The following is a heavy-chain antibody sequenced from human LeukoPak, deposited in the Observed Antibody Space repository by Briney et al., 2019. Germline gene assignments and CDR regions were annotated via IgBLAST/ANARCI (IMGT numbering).Heavy chain of an antibody. D-gene: IGHD6-13*01. CDR1: GYTFTSYG. CDR3: ATATYSSSWYDWFDP. J-gene: IGHJ5*02. CDR2: ISAYNGNT. Sequence: ASVKVSCKASGYTFTSYGISWVRQAPGQGLEWMGWISAYNGNTNYAQKLQGRVTMTTDTSTSTAYMELSSLRSEDTAVYYCATATYSSSWYDWFDPWGQGTLVTVSS. V-gene: IGHV1-18*01.